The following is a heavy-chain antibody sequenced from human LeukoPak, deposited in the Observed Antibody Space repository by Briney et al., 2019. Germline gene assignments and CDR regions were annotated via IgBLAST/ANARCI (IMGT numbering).Heavy chain of an antibody. CDR2: ISSSGRNI. V-gene: IGHV3-48*03. CDR1: GFTLSNYE. D-gene: IGHD5-18*01. J-gene: IGHJ4*02. Sequence: GGSLRLSCAASGFTLSNYEFNWVRQAPGKGLEWVSYISSSGRNIYYADSVKGRFTISRDNAKNSLYLRMNSPRAEDTAVYYCARDLVQLWSKDFWGQGTLVTVSS. CDR3: ARDLVQLWSKDF.